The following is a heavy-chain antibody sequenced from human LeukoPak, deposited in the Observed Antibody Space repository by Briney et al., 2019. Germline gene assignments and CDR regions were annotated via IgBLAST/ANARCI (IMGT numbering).Heavy chain of an antibody. CDR2: IRSTGDST. D-gene: IGHD6-19*01. CDR3: ARAVAGNRNAFDL. Sequence: GGSLRLSCAASGFTFSSYAITWVRQAPGKGLEWVSSIRSTGDSTFYADSVKGRFTISRDNAKNTLYLQMNSLIAEDTAVYYCARAVAGNRNAFDLWGQGTMVTVSS. J-gene: IGHJ3*01. CDR1: GFTFSSYA. V-gene: IGHV3-23*01.